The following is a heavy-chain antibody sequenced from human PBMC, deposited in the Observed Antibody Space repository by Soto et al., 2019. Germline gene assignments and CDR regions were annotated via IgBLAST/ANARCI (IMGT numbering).Heavy chain of an antibody. J-gene: IGHJ5*02. CDR1: GGSVSSGSYY. D-gene: IGHD3-3*01. CDR2: IYYSGST. Sequence: SETLSLTCTVSGGSVSSGSYYWSWIRQPPGKGLEWIGYIYYSGSTNYNPSLKSRVTISVDTSKNQFSLKLSSVTAADTAVYYCATILDLTGGWFDPWGQGTLVTVSS. V-gene: IGHV4-61*01. CDR3: ATILDLTGGWFDP.